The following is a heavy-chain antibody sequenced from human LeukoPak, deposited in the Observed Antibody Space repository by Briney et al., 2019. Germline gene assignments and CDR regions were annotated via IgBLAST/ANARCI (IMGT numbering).Heavy chain of an antibody. CDR3: ARFLAGTRHFHFYYYMDV. D-gene: IGHD3-9*01. J-gene: IGHJ6*03. Sequence: SETLSLTCTVSGGSISSGSYYWSWIRQPAGKGLEWIGRIYTSGSTKYNPSLKSRITISVDTSKNQFSLKVISVTAADTAVYYCARFLAGTRHFHFYYYMDVWGKGTTVTISS. V-gene: IGHV4-61*02. CDR2: IYTSGST. CDR1: GGSISSGSYY.